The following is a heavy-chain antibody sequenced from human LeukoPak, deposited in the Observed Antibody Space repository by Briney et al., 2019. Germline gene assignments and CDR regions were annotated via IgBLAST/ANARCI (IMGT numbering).Heavy chain of an antibody. D-gene: IGHD6-6*01. CDR1: GFTFNTYG. CDR2: ISGSRSYI. CDR3: ARGFGSSIPYSYYYYLDV. Sequence: GGSLRLSCAASGFTFNTYGMSWVRQAPGKGLEWVSSISGSRSYIYYADSVKGRFTISRDNAKNSLYLQMNSLRAEDDTAVYYCARGFGSSIPYSYYYYLDVWGKGTTVTVSS. J-gene: IGHJ6*03. V-gene: IGHV3-21*01.